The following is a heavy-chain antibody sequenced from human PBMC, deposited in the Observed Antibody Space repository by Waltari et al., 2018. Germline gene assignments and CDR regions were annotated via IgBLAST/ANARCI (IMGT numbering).Heavy chain of an antibody. D-gene: IGHD6-19*01. V-gene: IGHV4-34*01. CDR1: GGSSSGYS. CDR2: INHSGST. J-gene: IGHJ4*02. Sequence: QVQLQQWGAGLLTPSETLSLTCAVYGGSSSGYSWSWIRHTPGKGLEWLGEINHSGSTNYNPSLKSRVTISVDTSKNQFSLKLSSVTAADTAVYYCARGRRAFVSGWYRFDYWGQGTLVTVSS. CDR3: ARGRRAFVSGWYRFDY.